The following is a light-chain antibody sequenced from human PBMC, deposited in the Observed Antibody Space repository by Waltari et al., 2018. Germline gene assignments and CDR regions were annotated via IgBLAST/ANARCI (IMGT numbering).Light chain of an antibody. J-gene: IGKJ2*01. CDR2: GAS. Sequence: EIVLTQSPGTLSLSAGESATLSCKASQTLNNNYLALYQQKHGQSPRLLIFGASKRATGIPDRFSGSGSGTDFTLTISRLETEDFAMYYCQQYGSSPYSFGQGARVEIK. CDR1: QTLNNNY. CDR3: QQYGSSPYS. V-gene: IGKV3-20*01.